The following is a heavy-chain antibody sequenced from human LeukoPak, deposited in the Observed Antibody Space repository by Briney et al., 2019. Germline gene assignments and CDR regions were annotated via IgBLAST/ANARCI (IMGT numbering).Heavy chain of an antibody. CDR3: ARDHPSGYIDY. J-gene: IGHJ4*02. D-gene: IGHD1-26*01. CDR1: GFTFSSYA. CDR2: ISYDGSNK. Sequence: GGSLRLSCAASGFTFSSYAMHWVRQAPGKGLKWVAVISYDGSNKYYADSVKGRFTISRDNSKNTLYLQMNSLRAEDTAVYYCARDHPSGYIDYWGQGTLVTVSS. V-gene: IGHV3-30-3*01.